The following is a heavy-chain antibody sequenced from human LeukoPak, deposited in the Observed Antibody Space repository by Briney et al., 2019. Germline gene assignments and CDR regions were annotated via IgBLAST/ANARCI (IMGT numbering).Heavy chain of an antibody. J-gene: IGHJ4*02. CDR3: ARAGKRIAVRTYFDH. CDR1: GFTFSDYY. Sequence: GGSLRLSCAASGFTFSDYYMSWIRQAPGKWLEWVSYISSSGSTIYYADSVKGRFTISRDNAKNSLYLQMNSLRAEDTAVYYCARAGKRIAVRTYFDHWGQGTLVTVSS. CDR2: ISSSGSTI. D-gene: IGHD6-6*01. V-gene: IGHV3-11*04.